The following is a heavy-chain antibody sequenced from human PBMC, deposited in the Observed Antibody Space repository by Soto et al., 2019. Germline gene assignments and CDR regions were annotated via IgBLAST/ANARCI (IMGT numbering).Heavy chain of an antibody. V-gene: IGHV4-30-2*01. CDR3: AREGDYGDYELVY. D-gene: IGHD4-17*01. CDR2: IYHSGST. CDR1: GGSISSGGYS. Sequence: QLQLQESGSGLVKPSQTLSLTCAVSGGSISSGGYSWSWIRQPPGKGLEWIGYIYHSGSTYYNPSLKSRATISVDRSNNQFSLKLSSVTAADTAVYYCAREGDYGDYELVYWGQGTLVTVSS. J-gene: IGHJ4*02.